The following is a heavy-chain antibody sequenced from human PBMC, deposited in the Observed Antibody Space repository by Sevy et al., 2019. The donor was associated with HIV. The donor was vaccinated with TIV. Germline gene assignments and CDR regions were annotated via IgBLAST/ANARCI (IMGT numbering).Heavy chain of an antibody. Sequence: SETLSLTCTVSGGSISNYYWNWIRQPAGKGLEWIGRIYTSGNTNYNPSLRSRVTMSVDTSKNQFSLKLSSVTAADTAMDDCARDRPATIFGVVYAFDIWGQGTMVTVSS. D-gene: IGHD3-3*01. CDR2: IYTSGNT. CDR3: ARDRPATIFGVVYAFDI. CDR1: GGSISNYY. J-gene: IGHJ3*02. V-gene: IGHV4-4*07.